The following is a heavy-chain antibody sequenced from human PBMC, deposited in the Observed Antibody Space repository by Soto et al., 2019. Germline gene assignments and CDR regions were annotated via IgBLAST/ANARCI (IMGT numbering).Heavy chain of an antibody. V-gene: IGHV4-59*08. Sequence: PSETLSLTCTVSGGSISSYYWSWIRQPPGKGLEWNGYIYYNGSTNYNPSLKSRVTISVDTSKNQFSLKLSSVTAADTAVYYCARHRRDGYCSGGSCYLAPDYDAFDIWGQGTMVTVSS. D-gene: IGHD2-15*01. J-gene: IGHJ3*02. CDR2: IYYNGST. CDR3: ARHRRDGYCSGGSCYLAPDYDAFDI. CDR1: GGSISSYY.